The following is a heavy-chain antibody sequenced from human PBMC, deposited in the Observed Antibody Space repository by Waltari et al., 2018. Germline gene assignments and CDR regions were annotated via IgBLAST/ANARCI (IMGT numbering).Heavy chain of an antibody. J-gene: IGHJ5*02. CDR2: ISYDGSNK. V-gene: IGHV3-30-3*01. D-gene: IGHD3-3*01. CDR3: ARVLRKSWFDP. CDR1: GFTFSSYA. Sequence: QVQLVESGGGVVQPGRSLRLSCAASGFTFSSYAMHWVRQAPGKGLEWVAVISYDGSNKYYADSVKGRFTISRDNSKNTLYLQMNSLRSDDTAVYYCARVLRKSWFDPWGQGTLVTVSS.